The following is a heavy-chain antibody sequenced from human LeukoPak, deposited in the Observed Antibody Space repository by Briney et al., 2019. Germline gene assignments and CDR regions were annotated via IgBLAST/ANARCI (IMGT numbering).Heavy chain of an antibody. J-gene: IGHJ4*02. CDR1: GFTFSSYS. V-gene: IGHV3-21*01. D-gene: IGHD3-22*01. Sequence: GGSLRLSCAASGFTFSSYSMNWVRQAPGKGLEWVSSISSSSSYIYYADSVKGRFTISRDNAKNSLYLQMNSLRAEDTAVYYCASSHRYYYDSSGYNYWGQGTLVTVSS. CDR3: ASSHRYYYDSSGYNY. CDR2: ISSSSSYI.